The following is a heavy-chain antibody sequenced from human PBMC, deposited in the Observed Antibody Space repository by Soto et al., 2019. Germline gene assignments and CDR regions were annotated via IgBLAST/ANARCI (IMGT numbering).Heavy chain of an antibody. CDR3: AKDSNLIDWGSKH. CDR1: GFTFTTYA. D-gene: IGHD7-27*01. V-gene: IGHV3-23*01. CDR2: ISASGDIT. J-gene: IGHJ4*02. Sequence: PGGSLRLSCAASGFTFTTYAMRWVRQAPGKGLEWVSAISASGDITYYADSVKGRFTISRDSSKNTLYLQMNGLRAEDTAIYYCAKDSNLIDWGSKHWGQGTLVTDPS.